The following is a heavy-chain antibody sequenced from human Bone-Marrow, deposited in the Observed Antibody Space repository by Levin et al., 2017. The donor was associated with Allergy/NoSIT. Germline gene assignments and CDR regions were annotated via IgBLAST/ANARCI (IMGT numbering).Heavy chain of an antibody. CDR3: AREGPSYDQWDTLYYFDF. D-gene: IGHD1-1*01. Sequence: PSETLSLTCTVSGDSIRSGTSYWSWIRLPAGKGLEWIGRVYSTGSTTYNPSLKSRVTISVDTSKNQFSLRLTSVTAADTAVYFCAREGPSYDQWDTLYYFDFWGPGTLVTVSS. V-gene: IGHV4-61*02. CDR2: VYSTGST. CDR1: GDSIRSGTSY. J-gene: IGHJ4*02.